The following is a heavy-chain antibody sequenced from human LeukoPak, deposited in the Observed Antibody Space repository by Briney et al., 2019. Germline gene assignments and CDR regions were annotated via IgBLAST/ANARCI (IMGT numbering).Heavy chain of an antibody. V-gene: IGHV3-53*01. D-gene: IGHD3-16*01. CDR2: IYSVGST. J-gene: IGHJ5*01. Sequence: GGSLRLSRAASGLTVGNNYMSWVRRAAGKGLEWVALIYSVGSTYYADSVKGRFTISRDNSKNTLHLQMNSLRAEDTAVYYCVKNSGDLWAWGHRTLVTVSS. CDR1: GLTVGNNY. CDR3: VKNSGDLWA.